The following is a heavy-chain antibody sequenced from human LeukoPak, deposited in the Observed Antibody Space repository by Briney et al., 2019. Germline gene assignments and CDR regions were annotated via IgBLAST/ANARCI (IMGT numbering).Heavy chain of an antibody. V-gene: IGHV3-53*01. Sequence: QPGGSLRLSCAASGFTVSSSYMSWVRQAPGKGLEWVSVIYSGGSTYYADSVKGRFTISRDNSKNTLYLQMNSPRAEDTAVYYCAKGRYSYGYGGYYFDYWGQGILVTVSS. CDR1: GFTVSSSY. CDR3: AKGRYSYGYGGYYFDY. CDR2: IYSGGST. D-gene: IGHD5-18*01. J-gene: IGHJ4*02.